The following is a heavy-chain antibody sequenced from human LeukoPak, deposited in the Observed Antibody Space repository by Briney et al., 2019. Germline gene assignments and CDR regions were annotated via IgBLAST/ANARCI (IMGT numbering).Heavy chain of an antibody. CDR2: INHSGST. CDR3: ARVVRVVITPYRYYYYMDV. V-gene: IGHV4-34*01. CDR1: GGSFSGYY. D-gene: IGHD3-22*01. J-gene: IGHJ6*03. Sequence: KPSETLSLTCAVYGGSFSGYYWSWIRQPPGKGLEWIGVINHSGSTNYNPSLKSRVTISVDTSKNQFSLKLSSVTAADTAVYYCARVVRVVITPYRYYYYMDVWGKGTTVTVSS.